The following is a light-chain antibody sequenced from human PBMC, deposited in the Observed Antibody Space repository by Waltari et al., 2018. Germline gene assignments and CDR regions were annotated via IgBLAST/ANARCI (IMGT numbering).Light chain of an antibody. V-gene: IGKV3-11*01. J-gene: IGKJ2*01. CDR1: QSVSSS. CDR3: QQSNNRPRA. Sequence: EIVLTQSPATPSLSAGDRATLSCSASQSVSSSLALYHHKPGQAPTLLIYDASSWHTGIPARFSGSGSGTDFTLTISSLEPEDFAVYYCQQSNNRPRAFGHGTKVEIK. CDR2: DAS.